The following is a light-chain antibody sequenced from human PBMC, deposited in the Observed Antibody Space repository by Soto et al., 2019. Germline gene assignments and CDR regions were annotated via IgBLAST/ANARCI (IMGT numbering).Light chain of an antibody. CDR3: ATWDDSLSVGWV. CDR1: SSNIGSNY. CDR2: TNN. V-gene: IGLV1-47*01. Sequence: QSVLSQPPSASGTPGQRVTISCSGSSSNIGSNYVYWYQQLPGTAPKLLIYTNNERPSGVPDRFSGSKSGTSASLAISGLRSEDEADDFCATWDDSLSVGWVFGGGTKLTVL. J-gene: IGLJ3*02.